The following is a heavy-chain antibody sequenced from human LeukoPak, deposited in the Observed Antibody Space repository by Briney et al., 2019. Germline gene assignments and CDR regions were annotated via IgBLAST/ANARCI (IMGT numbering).Heavy chain of an antibody. J-gene: IGHJ6*02. CDR3: ARQHYNYYGMDV. Sequence: PSETLSLTCTVSGGSISRYYWTWIRQPAGEGLEWIGRIYATGSTNYNPSLKSRVTMTVDTSKNQFSLKLSSVTAADTAVYYCARQHYNYYGMDVWGQGTTVTVSS. CDR1: GGSISRYY. V-gene: IGHV4-4*07. CDR2: IYATGST.